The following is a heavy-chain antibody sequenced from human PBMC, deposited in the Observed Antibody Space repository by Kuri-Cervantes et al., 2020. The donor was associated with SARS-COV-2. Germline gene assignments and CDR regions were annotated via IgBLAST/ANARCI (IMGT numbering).Heavy chain of an antibody. CDR1: GGSISSSDNYF. V-gene: IGHV4-39*03. CDR3: IAYPHGWVTGGGF. J-gene: IGHJ4*02. CDR2: IHSGGNT. Sequence: SETLSLTCTVSGGSISSSDNYFWGWIRQPPGKGLEWIVTIHSGGNTYYNVSLRSRLTMSVDTSKNQFSLRLTSVTAADMAVYYCIAYPHGWVTGGGFWGQGTLVTVSS. D-gene: IGHD6-19*01.